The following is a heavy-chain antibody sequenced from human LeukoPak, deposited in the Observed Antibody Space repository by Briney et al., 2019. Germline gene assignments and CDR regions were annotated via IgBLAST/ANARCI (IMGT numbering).Heavy chain of an antibody. CDR3: ARSDPYYYYMDV. CDR2: ISAYNGNT. CDR1: GYTFTSYG. V-gene: IGHV1-18*01. J-gene: IGHJ6*03. Sequence: ASVKVSCNASGYTFTSYGISWVRQAPGQGLEWMGWISAYNGNTNYAQKLQGRVTMTTDTSTSTAYMELRSLRSDDTAVYYCARSDPYYYYMDVWGKGTTVTISS.